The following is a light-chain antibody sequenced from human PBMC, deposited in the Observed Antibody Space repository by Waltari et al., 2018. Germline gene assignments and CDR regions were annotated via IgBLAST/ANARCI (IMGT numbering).Light chain of an antibody. CDR1: ALPRQY. CDR3: QSTDSTGTL. CDR2: KDN. J-gene: IGLJ2*01. Sequence: SHELTQPPSVSVSPGQTARLTCSGDALPRQYSYWYMQKPGQAPVMVIYKDNERPSGITERFSGSSSGTTVTLTISGVQTEDEADYYCQSTDSTGTLFGGGTKLTVL. V-gene: IGLV3-25*03.